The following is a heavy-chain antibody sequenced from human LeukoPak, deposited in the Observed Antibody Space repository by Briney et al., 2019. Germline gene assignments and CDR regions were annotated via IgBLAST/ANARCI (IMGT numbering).Heavy chain of an antibody. Sequence: EASVKASCKASGYTFTSYGISWVRQAPGQGLEWMGWISAYNGNTNYAQKLQGRVTMTTDTSTSTAYMEPRSLRSDDTAVYYCARDQRSFDWFDPWGQGTLVTVSS. CDR3: ARDQRSFDWFDP. CDR2: ISAYNGNT. J-gene: IGHJ5*02. CDR1: GYTFTSYG. D-gene: IGHD1-26*01. V-gene: IGHV1-18*01.